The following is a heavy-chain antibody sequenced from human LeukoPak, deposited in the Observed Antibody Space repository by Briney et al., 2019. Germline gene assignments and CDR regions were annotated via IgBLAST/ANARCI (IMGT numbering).Heavy chain of an antibody. Sequence: KPGGSLRLSCAASGFTFSSYSMNWVRQAPGKGLEWVSSISSSSSYIYYADSVKGRFTISRDNAKNSLYLQMNSLRAEDTAVYYCARFIAAAGNDAFDIWGQGTMVTVSS. J-gene: IGHJ3*02. CDR2: ISSSSSYI. D-gene: IGHD6-13*01. CDR3: ARFIAAAGNDAFDI. V-gene: IGHV3-21*01. CDR1: GFTFSSYS.